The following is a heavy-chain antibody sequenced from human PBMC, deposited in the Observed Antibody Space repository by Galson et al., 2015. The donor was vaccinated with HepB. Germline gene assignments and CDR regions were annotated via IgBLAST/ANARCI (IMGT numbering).Heavy chain of an antibody. CDR3: AREDIAPAASGYYYYGMDV. D-gene: IGHD2-2*01. CDR1: GFTFRSYS. Sequence: SLRLSCAASGFTFRSYSMSWVRLAPGKGLEWVSSISGSSSYIYYADSVKGRFTISRDNAKNSLYLQMNSLRAEDTAVYYCAREDIAPAASGYYYYGMDVWGQGTTVIVSS. J-gene: IGHJ6*02. V-gene: IGHV3-21*06. CDR2: ISGSSSYI.